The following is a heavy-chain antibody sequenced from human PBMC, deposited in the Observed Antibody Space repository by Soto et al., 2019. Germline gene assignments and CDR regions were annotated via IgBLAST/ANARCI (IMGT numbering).Heavy chain of an antibody. Sequence: SETLSLTCTVSGDSVTTSYWSWVRQAAGQGLQWLGRIYPSGEINYNPSLRSRLTISTDTYMNQFSLTLTSVAAADTAGYYYARGQQPMGLDKWGRGILVTVSS. CDR2: IYPSGEI. CDR3: ARGQQPMGLDK. J-gene: IGHJ4*02. V-gene: IGHV4-4*07. D-gene: IGHD1-26*01. CDR1: GDSVTTSY.